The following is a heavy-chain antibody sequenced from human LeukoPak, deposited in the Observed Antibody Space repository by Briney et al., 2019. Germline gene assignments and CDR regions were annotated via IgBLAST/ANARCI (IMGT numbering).Heavy chain of an antibody. J-gene: IGHJ4*02. V-gene: IGHV1-24*01. CDR1: GYTLTELS. D-gene: IGHD2-2*01. CDR3: ARDPLSDSSTSRGFDY. Sequence: ASVKVSCKVSGYTLTELSMHWVRQAPGKGLEWMGGFDPEDGETIYAQKFQGRVTMTRDMSTSTVYMELSSLRSEDTAVYYCARDPLSDSSTSRGFDYWGQGTLVTVSS. CDR2: FDPEDGET.